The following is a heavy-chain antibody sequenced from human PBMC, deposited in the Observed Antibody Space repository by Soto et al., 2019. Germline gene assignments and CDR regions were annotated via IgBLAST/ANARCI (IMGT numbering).Heavy chain of an antibody. Sequence: VSVKVSCKASGYAITIYDISWVRQAPGQGLEWMGRISTYNGNTNYPQSLQGRLTMTTDTSTTTAYMELRSLRSDDTAVYYCARDPYHVLMVNAPNLYGMDVWGQGTTVTVSS. CDR3: ARDPYHVLMVNAPNLYGMDV. J-gene: IGHJ6*02. D-gene: IGHD2-8*01. CDR2: ISTYNGNT. V-gene: IGHV1-18*01. CDR1: GYAITIYD.